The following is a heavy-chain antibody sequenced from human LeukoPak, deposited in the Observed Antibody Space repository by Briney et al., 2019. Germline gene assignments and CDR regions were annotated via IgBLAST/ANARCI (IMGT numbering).Heavy chain of an antibody. CDR2: VNPNSGGT. CDR1: GYTFTGYY. D-gene: IGHD3-3*01. Sequence: ASVNVSCKASGYTFTGYYMHWVRQAPGQGLEWMGWVNPNSGGTNYAQKFQGRVTMTRDTSISTASMELSRLRSDDTAVYYCARLLYTGDAHDYYGMDVWGQGTTVTVSS. CDR3: ARLLYTGDAHDYYGMDV. J-gene: IGHJ6*02. V-gene: IGHV1-2*02.